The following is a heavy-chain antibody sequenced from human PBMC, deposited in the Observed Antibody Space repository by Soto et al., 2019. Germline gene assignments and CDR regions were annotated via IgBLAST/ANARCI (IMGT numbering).Heavy chain of an antibody. CDR1: GGSISSSSYY. Sequence: QLQLQESGPGLVKPSETLSLTCTVSGGSISSSSYYWVWIRQPPGKGLEWIASISYIGSTYYNPSHKSRVAISVDTSKNQFSLKLSSVTAADTAVYYCARQDILTGYPFDYWGQGTLVTVSS. D-gene: IGHD3-9*01. J-gene: IGHJ4*02. CDR2: ISYIGST. V-gene: IGHV4-39*01. CDR3: ARQDILTGYPFDY.